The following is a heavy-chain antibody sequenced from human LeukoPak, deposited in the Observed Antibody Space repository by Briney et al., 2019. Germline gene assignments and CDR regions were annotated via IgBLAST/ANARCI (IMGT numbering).Heavy chain of an antibody. J-gene: IGHJ4*02. Sequence: GESLKISCKGSGYSFSSYWIGWVRQAPGKGLEWVSGISGSGGSTYYAGSVKGRFTISRDKSKNTLYLQMDSLRAEDTAVYYCAKEWGQAVDLPCDHWGQGTLVTVSS. CDR1: GYSFSSYW. CDR2: ISGSGGST. CDR3: AKEWGQAVDLPCDH. D-gene: IGHD6-19*01. V-gene: IGHV3-23*01.